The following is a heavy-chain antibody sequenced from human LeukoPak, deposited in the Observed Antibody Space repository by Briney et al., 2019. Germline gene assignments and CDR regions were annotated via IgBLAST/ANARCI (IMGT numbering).Heavy chain of an antibody. D-gene: IGHD6-19*01. CDR1: GFTFDDYA. J-gene: IGHJ4*02. CDR2: ISWNSGSI. Sequence: GGSLRLSCAASGFTFDDYAMHWVRQAPGKGLEWVSGISWNSGSIGYADSVKGRFTISRDNAKNSLYLRMNSLRAEDTALYYCAKDKSYSSGWSGGLDYWGQGTLVTVSS. CDR3: AKDKSYSSGWSGGLDY. V-gene: IGHV3-9*01.